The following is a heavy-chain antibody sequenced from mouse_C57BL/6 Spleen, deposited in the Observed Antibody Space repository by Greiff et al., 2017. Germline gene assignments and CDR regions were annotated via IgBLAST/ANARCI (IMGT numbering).Heavy chain of an antibody. J-gene: IGHJ2*01. V-gene: IGHV5-17*01. CDR1: GFTFSDYG. Sequence: EVKLVESGGGLVKPGGSLKLSCAASGFTFSDYGMHWVRQAPEKGLEWVAYISSGSSTIYYADTMKGRFTISRDNAKNTLFLQMTSLRSEDTAMYYCAREGNYDYWGQGTTLTVSS. CDR2: ISSGSSTI. CDR3: AREGNYDY. D-gene: IGHD2-1*01.